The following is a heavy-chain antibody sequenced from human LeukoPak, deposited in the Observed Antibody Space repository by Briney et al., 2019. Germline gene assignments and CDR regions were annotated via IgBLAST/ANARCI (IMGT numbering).Heavy chain of an antibody. Sequence: ASVKVSCKASGYTFTSYDITWVRQAPGQGLEWMGWISAYNGNTNYAQELQDRVTMTTDTSTNTAYMELRSLRSDDTAIYYCARGKWHQLVQDWLDPWGQGTLVTVSS. D-gene: IGHD6-13*01. CDR2: ISAYNGNT. CDR1: GYTFTSYD. CDR3: ARGKWHQLVQDWLDP. V-gene: IGHV1-18*04. J-gene: IGHJ5*02.